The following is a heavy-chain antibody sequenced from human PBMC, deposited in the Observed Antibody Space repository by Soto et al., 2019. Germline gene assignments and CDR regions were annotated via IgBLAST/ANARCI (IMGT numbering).Heavy chain of an antibody. CDR3: ARTRRDTIFGVVIFGWFDP. J-gene: IGHJ5*02. V-gene: IGHV4-59*01. CDR1: GGSFSDNY. Sequence: QVQLQQSGPGLVRPSETLSLTCTVSGGSFSDNYWNWLRQSPGKGLEWIGDVYSSGRTNYNPSSGSRVTMSIDTAKNQFSLKLTSVTAADTAVYYCARTRRDTIFGVVIFGWFDPWGQGARVIVSS. CDR2: VYSSGRT. D-gene: IGHD3-3*01.